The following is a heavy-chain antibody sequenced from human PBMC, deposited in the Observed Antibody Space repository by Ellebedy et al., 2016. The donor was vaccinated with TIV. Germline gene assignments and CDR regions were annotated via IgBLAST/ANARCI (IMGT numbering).Heavy chain of an antibody. CDR2: IRSTGSDK. D-gene: IGHD2-15*01. V-gene: IGHV3-21*06. J-gene: IGHJ4*02. Sequence: GESLKISCVASGFTFSNYNMNWVRQSPGKGLEWVSSIRSTGSDKYYAESVKGRFTISRDNAQDTLFLQINSLRAENTAVYFCSRGWSTPDSWGQGTLVIVSS. CDR3: SRGWSTPDS. CDR1: GFTFSNYN.